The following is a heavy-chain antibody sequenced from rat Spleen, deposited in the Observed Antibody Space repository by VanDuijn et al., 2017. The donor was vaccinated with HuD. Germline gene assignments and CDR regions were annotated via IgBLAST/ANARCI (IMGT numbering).Heavy chain of an antibody. D-gene: IGHD1-2*01. J-gene: IGHJ2*01. CDR1: GLSLTSNS. CDR3: TRSSYIYFDY. CDR2: MWTGGGT. V-gene: IGHV2-47*01. Sequence: QVQLKELGPGLVQPSQTLSLTCTVSGLSLTSNSVSWIRQPPGKGLEWMGVMWTGGGTTYNSALKSRLSISRDTSKSQVFLKMNSLQTEDTAIYYCTRSSYIYFDYWGQGVMVTVSS.